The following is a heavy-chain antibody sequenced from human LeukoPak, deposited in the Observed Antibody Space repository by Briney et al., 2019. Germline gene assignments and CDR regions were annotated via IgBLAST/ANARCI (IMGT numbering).Heavy chain of an antibody. CDR3: ARDFGRAYGDKFDY. V-gene: IGHV1-2*02. J-gene: IGHJ4*02. D-gene: IGHD4-17*01. CDR2: INPNSGVT. CDR1: GYTFTGYY. Sequence: ASVKVSCKASGYTFTGYYMHWVRQASGQGLEWMGWINPNSGVTDYAQKFQGRVTMTRDTSISTAYMEVSSLRSDDTAVYYCARDFGRAYGDKFDYWGQGTLVTVSS.